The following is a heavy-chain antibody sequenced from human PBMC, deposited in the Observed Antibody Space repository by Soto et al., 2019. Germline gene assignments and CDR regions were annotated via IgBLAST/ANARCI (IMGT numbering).Heavy chain of an antibody. CDR1: GFTFSSYS. Sequence: GGSLRLSCAASGFTFSSYSMNWVRQAPGKGLEWVSYISSSSSTIYYADSVKGRFTISRDNAKNSLYLQMNSLRAEDTAVYYCARDTTDYYDSQTGGGDYWGQGTLVTVSS. V-gene: IGHV3-48*01. D-gene: IGHD3-3*01. CDR2: ISSSSSTI. CDR3: ARDTTDYYDSQTGGGDY. J-gene: IGHJ4*02.